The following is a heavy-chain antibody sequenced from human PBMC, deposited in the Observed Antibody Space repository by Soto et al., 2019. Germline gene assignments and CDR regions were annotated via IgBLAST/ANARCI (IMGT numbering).Heavy chain of an antibody. CDR1: GFTLAKYT. Sequence: GGSLRLSCAASGFTLAKYTMGWVRQAPGKGLEWVAESYSTGGTEYADSVKGRFSISRDNTKKMLFLQMNGLRVEDTALYFCARDRVPDGISTLASWGQGTLVTVSS. CDR2: SYSTGGT. V-gene: IGHV3-23*01. D-gene: IGHD3-9*01. CDR3: ARDRVPDGISTLAS. J-gene: IGHJ5*02.